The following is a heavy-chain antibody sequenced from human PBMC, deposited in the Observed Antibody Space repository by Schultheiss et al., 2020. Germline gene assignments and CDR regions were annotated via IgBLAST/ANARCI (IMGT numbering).Heavy chain of an antibody. CDR3: ARARGYSYGYTVGYFDC. CDR2: IWYDGSNK. J-gene: IGHJ4*02. Sequence: GGSLRLSCAASGFTFNIFGMHWVRQAPGRGLEWVAIIWYDGSNKYYADSVKGRFTISRDNSKNTLYLQMDSLRAEDTAVYYCARARGYSYGYTVGYFDCWGQGTVVTVSS. D-gene: IGHD5-18*01. V-gene: IGHV3-30*02. CDR1: GFTFNIFG.